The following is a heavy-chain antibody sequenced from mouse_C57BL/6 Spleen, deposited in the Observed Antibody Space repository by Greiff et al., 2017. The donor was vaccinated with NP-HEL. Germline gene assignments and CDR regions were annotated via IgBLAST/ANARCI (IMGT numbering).Heavy chain of an antibody. J-gene: IGHJ4*01. CDR3: ARRYYGSYAMDY. Sequence: EVHLVESGGGLVKPGGSLKLSCAASGFTFSDYGMHWVRQAPEKGLEWVAYISSGSSTIYYADTVKGRFTISLDNAKNTLFLQMTSLRSEDTAMYYCARRYYGSYAMDYWGQGTSVTVSS. CDR1: GFTFSDYG. CDR2: ISSGSSTI. D-gene: IGHD1-2*01. V-gene: IGHV5-17*01.